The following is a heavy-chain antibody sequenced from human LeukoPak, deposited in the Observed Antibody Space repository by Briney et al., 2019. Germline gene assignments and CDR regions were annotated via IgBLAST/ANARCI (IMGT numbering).Heavy chain of an antibody. V-gene: IGHV5-51*01. D-gene: IGHD3-3*01. J-gene: IGHJ4*02. CDR2: IYPGDSDT. CDR1: GYTFSSYW. CDR3: ARQNDFRLDY. Sequence: GESLKISCKGSGYTFSSYWIGWVRQMPGKGLEWMGIIYPGDSDTRYSPPLQGQVTISVDTSIGTAYLQWSSLKASDTAIYYCARQNDFRLDYWGQGTLVTVSS.